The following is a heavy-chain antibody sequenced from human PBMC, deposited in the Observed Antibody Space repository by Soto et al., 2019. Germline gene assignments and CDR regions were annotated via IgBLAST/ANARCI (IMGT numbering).Heavy chain of an antibody. CDR2: ISAYNGNT. Sequence: QVQLVQSGAEVKKPGASVKVSCKASGYTFTSYGISWVRQAPGQGLEWMGWISAYNGNTNYAQKLQGRVTMTTDTSTSTAYMELRSLRSDETAVYYCARVIGHYYGSGRQGGWFDPWGQGTLVTVSS. CDR1: GYTFTSYG. D-gene: IGHD3-10*01. V-gene: IGHV1-18*01. CDR3: ARVIGHYYGSGRQGGWFDP. J-gene: IGHJ5*02.